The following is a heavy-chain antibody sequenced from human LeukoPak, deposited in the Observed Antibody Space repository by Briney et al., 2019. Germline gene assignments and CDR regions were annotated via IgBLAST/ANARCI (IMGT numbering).Heavy chain of an antibody. Sequence: PSETLSLTCAVYGGSFSGYYWSWIRQPPGKGLQWIGEINHSGSTNYNPSLKSRVTISVDTSKNQFSLKLSSVTAADTAVYYCARVPGYSSGWYFDYWGQGTLVTVSS. CDR2: INHSGST. V-gene: IGHV4-34*01. J-gene: IGHJ4*02. D-gene: IGHD6-19*01. CDR1: GGSFSGYY. CDR3: ARVPGYSSGWYFDY.